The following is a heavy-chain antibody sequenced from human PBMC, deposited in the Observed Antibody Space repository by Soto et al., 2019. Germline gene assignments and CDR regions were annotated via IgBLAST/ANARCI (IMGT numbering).Heavy chain of an antibody. J-gene: IGHJ4*01. CDR3: AIESWGPGGFYFQI. CDR1: GGSFCSFG. CDR2: IIPGFGTT. Sequence: VPVSFEASGGSFCSFGNRWVRQAPGQGLEWVGGIIPGFGTTNYAREFQDRVTITADASTSATYMENSSLRSKDTALLYCAIESWGPGGFYFQIWGHETPVT. V-gene: IGHV1-69*13. D-gene: IGHD3-10*01.